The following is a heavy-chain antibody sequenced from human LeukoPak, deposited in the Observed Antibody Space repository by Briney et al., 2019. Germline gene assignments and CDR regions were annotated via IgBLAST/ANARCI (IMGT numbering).Heavy chain of an antibody. J-gene: IGHJ4*02. D-gene: IGHD3-10*01. Sequence: SETLSLTCAVYGGSFSGYYWSWIRQPPGKGLEWIGEINHSGSTNYNPSLKSRVTISVDTSKNQFSLKPSSVTAADTAVYYCARGGSGSYYRRPSFFDYWGQGTLVTVSS. CDR2: INHSGST. CDR1: GGSFSGYY. CDR3: ARGGSGSYYRRPSFFDY. V-gene: IGHV4-34*01.